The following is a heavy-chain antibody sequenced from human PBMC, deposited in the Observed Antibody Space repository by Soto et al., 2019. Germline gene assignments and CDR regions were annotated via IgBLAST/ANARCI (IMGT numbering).Heavy chain of an antibody. CDR3: ARGFRVAATRWWFDP. V-gene: IGHV1-18*01. J-gene: IGHJ5*02. CDR2: IRTYNGNT. CDR1: GYTFTSYD. Sequence: GASVKVSCKASGYTFTSYDISWVRQAPGQGLEWMGWIRTYNGNTNYAQKLQGRVTMTTDTSTSTAYMELRSLRSDDTAVYYCARGFRVAATRWWFDPWGQGTLVTVSS. D-gene: IGHD2-15*01.